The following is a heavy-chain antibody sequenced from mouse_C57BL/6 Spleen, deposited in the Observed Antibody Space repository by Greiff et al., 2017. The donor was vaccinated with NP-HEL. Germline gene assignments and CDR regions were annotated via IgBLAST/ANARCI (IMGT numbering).Heavy chain of an antibody. Sequence: VQLQQSGAELVRPGTSVKVSCKASGYAFTNYLIEWVKQRPGQGLEWIGVINPGSGGTNYNEKFKGKATLTADKSSSTAYMQLSSLTSEDSAVYFCASRGYYGSSSWYFEVWGTGTTVTVSS. CDR2: INPGSGGT. V-gene: IGHV1-54*01. J-gene: IGHJ1*03. D-gene: IGHD1-1*01. CDR1: GYAFTNYL. CDR3: ASRGYYGSSSWYFEV.